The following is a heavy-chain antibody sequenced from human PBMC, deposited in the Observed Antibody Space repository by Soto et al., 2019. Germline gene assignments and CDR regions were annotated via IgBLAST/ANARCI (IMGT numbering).Heavy chain of an antibody. CDR1: GFSLTTAGAG. V-gene: IGHV2-5*01. D-gene: IGHD5-12*01. J-gene: IGHJ5*02. Sequence: QITLKESGPTLVKPTQTLTLTCTFSGFSLTTAGAGVAWIRQPPGKALEWLALMYWNDATRFSPSLQSRLTITKNTPNNQVVLRMTSMDPVNTATYYCAHRGYDNYPRDYWFDPWSQGILVIVSS. CDR2: MYWNDAT. CDR3: AHRGYDNYPRDYWFDP.